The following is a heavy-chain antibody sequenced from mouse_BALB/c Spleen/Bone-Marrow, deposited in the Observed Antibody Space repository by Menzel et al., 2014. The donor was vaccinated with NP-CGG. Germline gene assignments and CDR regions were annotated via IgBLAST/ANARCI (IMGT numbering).Heavy chain of an antibody. CDR1: GYTFTSYW. V-gene: IGHV1-7*01. Sequence: ESGAELAKPGASVKMSCKASGYTFTSYWMHWVKQRPGQGLEWIGYINPSTGYTEYNQKFKDKATLTADKSSSTAYMQLSSLTSEDSAVYYCARLGDYDAFAYWGQGTLVTVSA. J-gene: IGHJ3*01. D-gene: IGHD2-4*01. CDR2: INPSTGYT. CDR3: ARLGDYDAFAY.